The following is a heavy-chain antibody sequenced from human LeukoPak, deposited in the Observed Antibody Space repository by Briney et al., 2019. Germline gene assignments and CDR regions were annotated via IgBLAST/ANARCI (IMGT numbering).Heavy chain of an antibody. CDR2: ITSSGGTI. CDR1: GFTFSSYE. D-gene: IGHD1-14*01. CDR3: VRDLTRGRDDSFDI. V-gene: IGHV3-48*03. J-gene: IGHJ3*02. Sequence: GGSLRLSCAASGFTFSSYEMNWVRQAPGKGLEWVSYITSSGGTIYYADSVKGRFTISRDNAKNAPYLQMNSLRAEDTPVYYCVRDLTRGRDDSFDIWGQGTMVTASS.